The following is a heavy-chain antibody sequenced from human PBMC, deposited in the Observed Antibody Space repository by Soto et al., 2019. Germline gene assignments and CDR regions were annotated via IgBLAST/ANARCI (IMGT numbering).Heavy chain of an antibody. CDR1: GFSIGSNNW. D-gene: IGHD2-2*01. V-gene: IGHV4-28*01. J-gene: IGHJ4*02. CDR3: ARKERKPAAIWN. CDR2: IYYRGTT. Sequence: SETLSLTCAVSGFSIGSNNWWGWIRQPPGKGLEWIGNIYYRGTTQFNPSLKSRVTMSIDGAGNQFSLRLSSVTAADTAVYYCARKERKPAAIWNWGQGTLVTVSS.